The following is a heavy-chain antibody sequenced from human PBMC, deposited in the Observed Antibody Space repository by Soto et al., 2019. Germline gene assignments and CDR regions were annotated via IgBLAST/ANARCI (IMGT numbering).Heavy chain of an antibody. V-gene: IGHV1-69*13. D-gene: IGHD3-10*01. CDR3: ARGSYDSYAGFFGMDV. CDR2: IIPFSGTV. Sequence: ASVKVSCKASGYTFTSYGISWVRQAPGQGPEWMGGIIPFSGTVTYTQRFQGRLTLTADEPTKTAYMELSSLRSEDTAVYYCARGSYDSYAGFFGMDVWGQGTKVTVSS. J-gene: IGHJ6*02. CDR1: GYTFTSYG.